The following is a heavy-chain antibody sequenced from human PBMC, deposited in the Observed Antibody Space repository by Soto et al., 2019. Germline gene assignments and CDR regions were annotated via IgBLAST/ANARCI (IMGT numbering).Heavy chain of an antibody. CDR3: AKVGAILRFLGYFDY. CDR1: GFTFSSYG. V-gene: IGHV3-30*18. D-gene: IGHD3-3*01. Sequence: GGSLRLSCAASGFTFSSYGMHWVRQAPGKGLEWVAVISYDGSNKYYADSVKGRFTISRDNSKNTLYLQMNSLRAEDTAVYYCAKVGAILRFLGYFDYWGQGTLVNVSS. CDR2: ISYDGSNK. J-gene: IGHJ4*02.